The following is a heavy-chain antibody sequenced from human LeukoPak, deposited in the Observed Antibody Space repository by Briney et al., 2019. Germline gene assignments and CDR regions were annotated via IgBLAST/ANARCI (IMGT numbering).Heavy chain of an antibody. Sequence: SETLSLTCGVRYYTISSGYFWCWIRQAPGKGLEWIATISHSGGTYFNPSLKSRTFVSSDTTKNQFSLKLTPVTAADPAVYYCARDNCAGGYCYFLEYLGERTLVTVSS. CDR2: ISHSGGT. CDR1: YYTISSGYF. V-gene: IGHV4-38-2*02. J-gene: IGHJ4*02. CDR3: ARDNCAGGYCYFLEY. D-gene: IGHD2-15*01.